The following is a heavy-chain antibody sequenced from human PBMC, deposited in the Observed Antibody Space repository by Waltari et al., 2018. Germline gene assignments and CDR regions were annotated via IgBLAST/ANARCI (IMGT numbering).Heavy chain of an antibody. V-gene: IGHV4-4*02. Sequence: QVQLKESGPGLVKPSGTLSLTCAVSGGSISSNNWWSWVRQTPGKGVEWIGEIYHSGRTHNDPSLKGVVTVSIDKAKNQFSLNLTSLTAADAAIYYCAMVSFGDVKQDGAGYYLGYRFFDLWCRDTLVSVSS. CDR2: IYHSGRT. J-gene: IGHJ2*01. CDR1: GGSISSNNW. CDR3: AMVSFGDVKQDGAGYYLGYRFFDL. D-gene: IGHD3-3*01.